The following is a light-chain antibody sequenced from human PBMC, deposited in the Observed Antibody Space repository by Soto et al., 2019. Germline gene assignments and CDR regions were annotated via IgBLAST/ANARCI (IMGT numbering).Light chain of an antibody. Sequence: QSVLTQPPSVSGAPGQTIIISCTGSSANIGTGYDVQWYQQLPGAAPKLLIYGHSNRPSGVPERFSGSKSGTSASLAITGLQAEDEADYYCQSFDGSWIFGTGTKLTVL. V-gene: IGLV1-40*01. CDR1: SANIGTGYD. CDR2: GHS. J-gene: IGLJ1*01. CDR3: QSFDGSWI.